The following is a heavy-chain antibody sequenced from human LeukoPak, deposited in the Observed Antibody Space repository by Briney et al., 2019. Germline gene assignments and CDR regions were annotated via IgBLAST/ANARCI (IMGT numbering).Heavy chain of an antibody. Sequence: KESGPALVKPTQTLTLTCTFSGFSLSTSGMRVSWIRQPPGKALEWLARIDWNDDKFYSTSLKTRLTISKDTSKNQVVPTMTNMDPVDTATYFCARETSDYSSSWYGYYFDYWGQGTLVTVSS. D-gene: IGHD6-13*01. CDR1: GFSLSTSGMR. V-gene: IGHV2-70*04. CDR3: ARETSDYSSSWYGYYFDY. CDR2: IDWNDDK. J-gene: IGHJ4*02.